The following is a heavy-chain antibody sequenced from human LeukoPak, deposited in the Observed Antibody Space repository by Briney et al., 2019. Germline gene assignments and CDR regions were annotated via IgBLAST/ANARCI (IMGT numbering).Heavy chain of an antibody. Sequence: ASVKVSCKASGYTFTGYYIHWVRQAPGQGLEWMGWINPNSGGTNYAQKFQGRVTMARDTSISTAYMEMSRLRSDDTATYYCARNHVTPSGVVTSTSDSWGQGTPVTVSS. CDR1: GYTFTGYY. CDR2: INPNSGGT. V-gene: IGHV1-2*02. J-gene: IGHJ4*02. D-gene: IGHD3-3*01. CDR3: ARNHVTPSGVVTSTSDS.